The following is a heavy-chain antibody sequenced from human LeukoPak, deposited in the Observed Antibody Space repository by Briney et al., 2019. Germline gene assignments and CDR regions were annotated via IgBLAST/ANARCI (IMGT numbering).Heavy chain of an antibody. CDR2: IYPGDSDS. CDR3: ARTTTYHYDSSGYYYHDAFDI. D-gene: IGHD3-22*01. J-gene: IGHJ3*02. V-gene: IGHV5-51*01. Sequence: RGESLKISCKGSGYRFTSYWIGWVRQMPGKGLEWMGIIYPGDSDSRYSPSFQGQVTISADKSISTAYLQWSSLKASDTAMYYCARTTTYHYDSSGYYYHDAFDIWGQGTMVTVST. CDR1: GYRFTSYW.